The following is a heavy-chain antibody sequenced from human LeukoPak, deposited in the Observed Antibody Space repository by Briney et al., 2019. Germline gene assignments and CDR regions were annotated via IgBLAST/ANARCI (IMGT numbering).Heavy chain of an antibody. CDR1: GGTFSSYA. CDR3: ARDGGGYYDSSGYFLFDY. CDR2: IIPIFGTA. D-gene: IGHD3-22*01. V-gene: IGHV1-69*13. Sequence: GASVKVSCKASGGTFSSYAISWVRQAPGQGLEWMGGIIPIFGTANYAQKLQGRVTITADESTSTAYMELSSLRSEDTAVYYCARDGGGYYDSSGYFLFDYWGQGTLVTVSS. J-gene: IGHJ4*02.